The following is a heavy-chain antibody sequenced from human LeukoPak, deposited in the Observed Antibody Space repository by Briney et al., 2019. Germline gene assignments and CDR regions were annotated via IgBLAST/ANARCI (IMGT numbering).Heavy chain of an antibody. CDR3: ALVGATRSPLYNWFDP. CDR2: INPSGGST. Sequence: ASVKVSCKASGYTFTSYYMHWVRQAPGQGLEWMGIINPSGGSTSYAQKFQGRVTMTRDTSTSTVYMELSSLRSEDTAVYYCALVGATRSPLYNWFDPWGQGTLVTVSS. D-gene: IGHD1-26*01. J-gene: IGHJ5*02. CDR1: GYTFTSYY. V-gene: IGHV1-46*01.